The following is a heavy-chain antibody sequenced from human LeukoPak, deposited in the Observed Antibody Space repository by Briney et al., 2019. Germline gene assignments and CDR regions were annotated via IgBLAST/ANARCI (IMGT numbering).Heavy chain of an antibody. CDR2: IRYDGSNK. D-gene: IGHD5-18*01. Sequence: PGGSLRLSCAASGFTFSSYGMHWVRQAPGKGLEWVAFIRYDGSNKYYADSVKGRFTISRDNSKNTLYLQMNSLRAEDTAVYYCAKVESDTAMVTGLYFFDYWGQGTLVTVSS. CDR1: GFTFSSYG. V-gene: IGHV3-30*02. CDR3: AKVESDTAMVTGLYFFDY. J-gene: IGHJ4*02.